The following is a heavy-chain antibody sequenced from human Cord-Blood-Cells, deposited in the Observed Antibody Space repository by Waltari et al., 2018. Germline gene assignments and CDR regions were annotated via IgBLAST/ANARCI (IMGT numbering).Heavy chain of an antibody. J-gene: IGHJ4*02. V-gene: IGHV3-9*01. CDR1: VFTFVDYA. CDR2: ISGNSGSI. CDR3: AKTGRIRYAFDY. Sequence: EVQLVESGGGLVQPGRSLRSPFAASVFTFVDYAMHCVRQAPGKGLEWVSGISGNSGSIGYADSVKGRFTISRDNAKNSLYLQMNSLRAEDTALYYCAKTGRIRYAFDYWGQGTLVTVSS. D-gene: IGHD3-16*01.